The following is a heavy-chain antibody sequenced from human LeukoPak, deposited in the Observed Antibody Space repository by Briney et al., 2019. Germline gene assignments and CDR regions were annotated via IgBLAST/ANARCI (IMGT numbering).Heavy chain of an antibody. J-gene: IGHJ4*02. D-gene: IGHD3-22*01. CDR1: GGSISSIIYY. CDR2: IYYSGGT. Sequence: SETLSLTCTVSGGSISSIIYYWGWIRQPPGKGLEWIGYIYYSGGTNYNPSLKSRVTISVDTSKKQFSLRLSSVTAADTAVYYCARRGGDSSGNFDYWGQGTLVTVSS. V-gene: IGHV4-61*05. CDR3: ARRGGDSSGNFDY.